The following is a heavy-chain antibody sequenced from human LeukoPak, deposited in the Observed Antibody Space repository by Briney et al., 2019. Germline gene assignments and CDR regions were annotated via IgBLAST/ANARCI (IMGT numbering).Heavy chain of an antibody. J-gene: IGHJ4*02. CDR1: GYSENFYG. V-gene: IGHV1-18*01. CDR2: ISAQHGQT. Sequence: ASVKVSCKTSGYSENFYGITWVRQVAGQGLEWMGWISAQHGQTEYAPNSQDRVTMTTDTFTNTAYMELRSLRSDDTAVYYCAGSLGYCTSNVCYLKYWGQGTLVTVSS. D-gene: IGHD2-8*01. CDR3: AGSLGYCTSNVCYLKY.